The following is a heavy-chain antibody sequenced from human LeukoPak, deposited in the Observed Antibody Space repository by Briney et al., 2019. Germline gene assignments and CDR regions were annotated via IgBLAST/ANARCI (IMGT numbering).Heavy chain of an antibody. CDR3: ARVFPRLGIALDAFDI. Sequence: GGSLRLSCAASGFTFSSYGMHWVRQAPGKGLEWVAFIRYDGSNKYYADSVKGRFTISRDNSKNTLYLQMNSLRAEDTAVYYCARVFPRLGIALDAFDIWGQGTMVTVSS. CDR1: GFTFSSYG. J-gene: IGHJ3*02. D-gene: IGHD3-16*01. CDR2: IRYDGSNK. V-gene: IGHV3-30*02.